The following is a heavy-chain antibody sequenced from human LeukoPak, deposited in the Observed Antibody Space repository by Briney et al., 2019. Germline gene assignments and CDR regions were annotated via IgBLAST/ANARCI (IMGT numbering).Heavy chain of an antibody. CDR1: GFTFSSYG. CDR2: ISYEGSNK. J-gene: IGHJ4*02. D-gene: IGHD2-21*02. CDR3: AKDPIPYCGGDCYGPFDY. Sequence: GGALRLSCAASGFTFSSYGMHWVRQAPGKGLEWVAVISYEGSNKYYADSVKGRFTISRDNSKNTLYLQMNSLRAEDTAVYYCAKDPIPYCGGDCYGPFDYWGQGTLVTVSS. V-gene: IGHV3-30*18.